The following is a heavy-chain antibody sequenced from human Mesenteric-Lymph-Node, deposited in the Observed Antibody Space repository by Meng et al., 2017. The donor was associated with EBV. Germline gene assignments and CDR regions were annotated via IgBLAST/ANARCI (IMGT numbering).Heavy chain of an antibody. J-gene: IGHJ4*02. D-gene: IGHD1-26*01. V-gene: IGHV4-61*01. Sequence: QWQLKGAGPGLVKPSETLSLTCTVSGVSVSGDSFYWSWIRQPPGKGLEWIGFIYDSGITHYSPSLKSRVTISVDTSKNQFSLELRSMTPADTAVYYCARDRGWELLDYWGQGTLVTVSS. CDR3: ARDRGWELLDY. CDR1: GVSVSGDSFY. CDR2: IYDSGIT.